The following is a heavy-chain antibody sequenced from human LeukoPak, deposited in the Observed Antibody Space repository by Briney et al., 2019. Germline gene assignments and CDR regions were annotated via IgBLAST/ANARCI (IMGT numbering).Heavy chain of an antibody. CDR2: IIPILGIA. J-gene: IGHJ4*02. V-gene: IGHV1-69*04. CDR1: GYTFTGYY. Sequence: VASVKVSCKASGYTFTGYYMHWVRQAPGQGLEWMGRIIPILGIANYAQKFQGRVTITADKSTSTAYMELSSLRSEDTAVYYCARDKDYDSSGYYYLLFGYWGQGTLVTVSS. CDR3: ARDKDYDSSGYYYLLFGY. D-gene: IGHD3-22*01.